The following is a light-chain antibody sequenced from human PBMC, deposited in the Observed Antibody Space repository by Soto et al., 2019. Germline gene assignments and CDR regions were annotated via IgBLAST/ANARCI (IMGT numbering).Light chain of an antibody. CDR3: SSYTSIVV. Sequence: SGVSNRFSGSKSGNTASLTISGLQAEDEADYYCSSYTSIVVFGGGTKLTVL. J-gene: IGLJ2*01. V-gene: IGLV2-14*01.